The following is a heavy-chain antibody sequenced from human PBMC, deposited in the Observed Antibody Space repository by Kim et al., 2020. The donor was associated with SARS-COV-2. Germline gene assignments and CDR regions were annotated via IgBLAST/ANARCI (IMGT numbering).Heavy chain of an antibody. V-gene: IGHV4-59*13. J-gene: IGHJ4*02. CDR2: IYYSGST. D-gene: IGHD6-19*01. CDR1: GGSISSYY. CDR3: ARALPVRGWDGAPFDY. Sequence: SETLSLTCTVSGGSISSYYWSWIRQPPGKGLEWIGYIYYSGSTNYNPSLKSRVTISVDTSKNQFSLTLSSVTAADTAVYYCARALPVRGWDGAPFDYWGQGTLVTVSS.